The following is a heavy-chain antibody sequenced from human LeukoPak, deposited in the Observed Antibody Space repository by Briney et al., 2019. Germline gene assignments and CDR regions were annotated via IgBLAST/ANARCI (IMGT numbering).Heavy chain of an antibody. J-gene: IGHJ3*02. Sequence: SETLSLTCTVSGYSISSGYYWGWIRQPPGKGLEWIGSIYHSGSTYYNPSLKSRVTISVDTSKNQFSLKLSSVTAADTAVYYCARSAYGDYRYVAFDIWGRGTMVTVSS. CDR2: IYHSGST. CDR3: ARSAYGDYRYVAFDI. V-gene: IGHV4-38-2*02. D-gene: IGHD4-17*01. CDR1: GYSISSGYY.